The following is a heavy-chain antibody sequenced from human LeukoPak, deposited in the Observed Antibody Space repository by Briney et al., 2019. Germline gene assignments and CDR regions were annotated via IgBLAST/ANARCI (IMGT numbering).Heavy chain of an antibody. J-gene: IGHJ6*02. Sequence: SETLSLTCAVYGGSFSDYYWSWIRQPPGKGLEWIGEINHSGSTNYNPSLKSRVTISLDTSKNQFSLKMSSVTAADTAVYYCARGHGPSSSSIRNYGLDVWGQGTTVTVS. CDR3: ARGHGPSSSSIRNYGLDV. V-gene: IGHV4-34*01. D-gene: IGHD6-6*01. CDR1: GGSFSDYY. CDR2: INHSGST.